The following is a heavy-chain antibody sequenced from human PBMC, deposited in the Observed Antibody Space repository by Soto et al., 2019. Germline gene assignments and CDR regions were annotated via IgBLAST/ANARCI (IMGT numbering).Heavy chain of an antibody. CDR2: INGYTGNT. CDR3: ARSWVTGKGGIDV. D-gene: IGHD3-16*01. CDR1: GYTFTSYG. V-gene: IGHV1-18*01. J-gene: IGHJ6*02. Sequence: ASVKVSCKASGYTFTSYGLSWVRQAPGQGLEWMGWINGYTGNTNYAQKFQGRVTMTTDTSTNTAYLDLWTLISDDTDVYYCARSWVTGKGGIDVWGQ.